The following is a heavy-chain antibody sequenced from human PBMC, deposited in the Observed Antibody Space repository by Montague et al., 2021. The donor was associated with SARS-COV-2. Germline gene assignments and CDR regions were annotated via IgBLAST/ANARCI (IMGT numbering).Heavy chain of an antibody. Sequence: SETLSLTCAVYGESFSGNYWNWICHPPGHGLEWMGQIIHSGSTNYNQYPTSRVTISVATSKNQFSLKLSSVTAADTAVYYCARGITVTTCYYYYGMDVWGQGTTVTVSS. D-gene: IGHD4-17*01. CDR1: GESFSGNY. J-gene: IGHJ6*02. CDR2: IIHSGST. V-gene: IGHV4-34*01. CDR3: ARGITVTTCYYYYGMDV.